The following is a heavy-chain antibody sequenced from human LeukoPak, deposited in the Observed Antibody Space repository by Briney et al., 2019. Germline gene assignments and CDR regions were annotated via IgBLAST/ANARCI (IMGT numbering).Heavy chain of an antibody. D-gene: IGHD2-8*01. CDR3: ARVSVFRFDP. CDR2: IYYSGST. Sequence: SETLSLTCTVSGGSISNKYWSWIRQPPGKGLEWIGYIYYSGSTNYNPSLKSRVTILVDTSKNQFSLKLSSVTAADTAVYYCARVSVFRFDPWGQGTLVTVSS. V-gene: IGHV4-59*01. J-gene: IGHJ5*02. CDR1: GGSISNKY.